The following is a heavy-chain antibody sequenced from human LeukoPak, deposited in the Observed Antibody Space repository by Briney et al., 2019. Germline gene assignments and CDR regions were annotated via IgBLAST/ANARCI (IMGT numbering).Heavy chain of an antibody. CDR2: IKHDGSEK. V-gene: IGHV3-7*01. CDR1: GFTFSTFW. Sequence: PGGSLRLSCAASGFTFSTFWMSWVRQAPGKGLEWVANIKHDGSEKYYVDSVKGRFTISRDNAKNSLYLQMNSLRAEDTAVYYCARDHYDSSGYFGVIPNYFDYWGQGTLVTVSS. CDR3: ARDHYDSSGYFGVIPNYFDY. J-gene: IGHJ4*02. D-gene: IGHD3-22*01.